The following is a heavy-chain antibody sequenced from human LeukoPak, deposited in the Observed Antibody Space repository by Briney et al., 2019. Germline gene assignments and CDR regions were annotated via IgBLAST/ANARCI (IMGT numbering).Heavy chain of an antibody. CDR2: ISSIVTYI. Sequence: GGSLRLSSAASAFTFCGYSMTSVREAPGKGLECVSSISSIVTYIYYADSVKGRFTISTDNAQNSLYLQMNSLRAEDTAVYYCARIAVADNLFDYWGQGTLVTVSS. CDR1: AFTFCGYS. CDR3: ARIAVADNLFDY. J-gene: IGHJ4*02. D-gene: IGHD6-19*01. V-gene: IGHV3-21*01.